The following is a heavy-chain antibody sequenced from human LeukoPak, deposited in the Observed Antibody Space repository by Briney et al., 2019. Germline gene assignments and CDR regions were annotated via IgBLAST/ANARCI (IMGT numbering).Heavy chain of an antibody. D-gene: IGHD6-19*01. Sequence: SETLSLTCTVSGGSINTYYWSWIRQPPGKGLEWIGYMYYSGSTNYNPSLKSRVTILVDTSKNQFSLKLSSVTAADTAVYYCASGAPSSGWPRARMGYFQHWGQGTLVTVSS. CDR1: GGSINTYY. CDR3: ASGAPSSGWPRARMGYFQH. J-gene: IGHJ1*01. CDR2: MYYSGST. V-gene: IGHV4-59*01.